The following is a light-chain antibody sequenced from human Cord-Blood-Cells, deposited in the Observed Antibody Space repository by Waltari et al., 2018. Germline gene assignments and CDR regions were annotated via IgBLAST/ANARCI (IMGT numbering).Light chain of an antibody. CDR3: QQYGSTPLFT. V-gene: IGKV3-20*01. Sequence: EIVFTQSPGTLSLSLGERATLSCRASQSVSSSYLAWYQQKPGQAPRLLIYGASSRATGIPDRFSGSGSGTDFTLTISSLEHEDFAVYYCQQYGSTPLFTFGPGTKVDIK. J-gene: IGKJ3*01. CDR2: GAS. CDR1: QSVSSSY.